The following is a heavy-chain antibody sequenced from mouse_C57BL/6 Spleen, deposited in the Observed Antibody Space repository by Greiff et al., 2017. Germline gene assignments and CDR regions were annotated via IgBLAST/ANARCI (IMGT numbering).Heavy chain of an antibody. V-gene: IGHV5-6*01. CDR2: ISSGGSYT. J-gene: IGHJ2*01. CDR3: ARLDSSGYPFDY. CDR1: GFTFSSYG. Sequence: EVKLMESGGDLVKPGGSLKLSCAASGFTFSSYGMSWVRQTPDKRLEWVGTISSGGSYTYYPDSVKGRFTISRDNAKNTLYLQMSSLKSEDTAMYYCARLDSSGYPFDYWGQGTTLTVSS. D-gene: IGHD3-2*02.